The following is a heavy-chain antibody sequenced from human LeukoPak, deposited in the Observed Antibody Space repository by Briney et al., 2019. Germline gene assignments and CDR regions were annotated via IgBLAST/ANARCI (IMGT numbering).Heavy chain of an antibody. D-gene: IGHD2-2*01. CDR2: ISYDGSNK. Sequence: GRSLRLSCAASGFTFSSYAMHWVRQAPGKGLEWVAVISYDGSNKYYADSVKGRFTISRDNSKNTLYLQMNSLRAEDTAVYYCARDLAGDRPAAMKHYYYYGMGVWGQGTTVTVSS. V-gene: IGHV3-30-3*01. CDR3: ARDLAGDRPAAMKHYYYYGMGV. J-gene: IGHJ6*02. CDR1: GFTFSSYA.